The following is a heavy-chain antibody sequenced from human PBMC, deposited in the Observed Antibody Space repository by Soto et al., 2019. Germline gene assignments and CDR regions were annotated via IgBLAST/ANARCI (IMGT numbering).Heavy chain of an antibody. V-gene: IGHV4-39*01. CDR3: ARHRGGSGYSSSWGYYYGMDV. CDR1: GGSISSSSYY. D-gene: IGHD6-13*01. J-gene: IGHJ6*02. Sequence: SETLSLTCTVSGGSISSSSYYWGWIRQPPGKGLEWIGSIYYSGSTYYNPSLKSRVTISVDTSKNQFSLKLSSVTAADTAVYCCARHRGGSGYSSSWGYYYGMDVWGQGTTVTVSS. CDR2: IYYSGST.